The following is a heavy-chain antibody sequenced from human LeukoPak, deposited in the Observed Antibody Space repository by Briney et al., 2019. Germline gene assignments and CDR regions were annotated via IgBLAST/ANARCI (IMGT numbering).Heavy chain of an antibody. D-gene: IGHD5-24*01. CDR1: GFTFSSYG. V-gene: IGHV3-23*01. CDR2: ISGSGGST. J-gene: IGHJ4*02. Sequence: GGTLRLSCAASGFTFSSYGMSWVRQAPGKGLEWVSAISGSGGSTYYADSVKGRFTISRDNSKNTLYLQMNSLRAEDTAVYYCAKDPVEMATITSDYWGQGTLVTVSS. CDR3: AKDPVEMATITSDY.